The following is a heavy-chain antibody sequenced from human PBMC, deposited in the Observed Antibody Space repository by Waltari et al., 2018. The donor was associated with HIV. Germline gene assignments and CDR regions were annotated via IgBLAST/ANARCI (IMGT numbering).Heavy chain of an antibody. D-gene: IGHD3-3*01. CDR2: IYSNVTT. CDR1: GGSITSSTYF. CDR3: VRGVDK. Sequence: QLQESGPGVVKPSETLSLICSISGGSITSSTYFCGWIRQPPGKGLEWLGSIYSNVTTYYNPSLNGRVTISADMFENHFSLKLESVTAADTAIYYCVRGVDKWGRGTLVAVSS. J-gene: IGHJ4*02. V-gene: IGHV4-39*02.